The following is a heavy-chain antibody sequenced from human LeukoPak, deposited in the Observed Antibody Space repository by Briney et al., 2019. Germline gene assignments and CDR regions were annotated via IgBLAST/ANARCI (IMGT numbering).Heavy chain of an antibody. V-gene: IGHV5-51*01. J-gene: IGHJ4*02. D-gene: IGHD5-24*01. CDR3: ARGRWLQSGFDY. CDR2: IYPGDSDT. Sequence: GESLKISCRASGYTFTTYWIVWVRQMPGKGLEWMGIIYPGDSDTRYSPSFQGQVTISADKSISTAYLQWSSLKASDTAMYYCARGRWLQSGFDYWGQGTLVTVSS. CDR1: GYTFTTYW.